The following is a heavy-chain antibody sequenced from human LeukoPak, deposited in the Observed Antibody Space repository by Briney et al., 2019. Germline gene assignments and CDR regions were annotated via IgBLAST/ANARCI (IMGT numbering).Heavy chain of an antibody. D-gene: IGHD3-10*01. J-gene: IGHJ3*02. V-gene: IGHV7-4-1*02. Sequence: ASVKVSCKASGYTFTSYAMNWVRQAPGQGLEWMGWINTNTGNPTYAQGFTGRFVFSLDTSVSTAYLQISSLKAEDTAVYYCARSRVTMVRGVIITRDAFDIWGQGTMVTVSS. CDR2: INTNTGNP. CDR1: GYTFTSYA. CDR3: ARSRVTMVRGVIITRDAFDI.